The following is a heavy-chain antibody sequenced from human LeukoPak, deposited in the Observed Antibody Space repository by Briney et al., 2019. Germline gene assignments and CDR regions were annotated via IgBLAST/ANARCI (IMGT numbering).Heavy chain of an antibody. J-gene: IGHJ4*02. Sequence: ASVKVSCKASGYTFTHYYIHWVRQAPGQGLEWMGIINPSGGSTNYAQNFQGRVTLTRDTSTGTVYMELNSLRSEDTAVYFCARSPYTSGSLFYLDHWGQGALVTVSS. V-gene: IGHV1-46*01. D-gene: IGHD1-1*01. CDR2: INPSGGST. CDR3: ARSPYTSGSLFYLDH. CDR1: GYTFTHYY.